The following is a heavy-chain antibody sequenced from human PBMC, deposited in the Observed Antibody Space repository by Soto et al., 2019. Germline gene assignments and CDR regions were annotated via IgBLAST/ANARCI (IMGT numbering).Heavy chain of an antibody. CDR1: GGSISSSSYY. V-gene: IGHV4-39*01. Sequence: PSETLSLTCTVSGGSISSSSYYWGWIRQPPGKGLEWIGSIYYSGSTYYNPSLKSRVTISVDTSKNQFSLKLSSVTAADTAVYYCARLEAAGTHLDYWGQGTLVTVSS. CDR3: ARLEAAGTHLDY. CDR2: IYYSGST. J-gene: IGHJ4*02. D-gene: IGHD6-13*01.